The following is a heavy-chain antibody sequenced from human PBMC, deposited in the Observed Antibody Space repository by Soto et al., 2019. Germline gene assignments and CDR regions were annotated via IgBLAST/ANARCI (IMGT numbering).Heavy chain of an antibody. CDR3: ARDYSIVVYTCFGY. Sequence: PGGSLRLSCAASGFPFSSYSMNWVRQSPGKGLEWVSSISSSSSYIYYADSVKGRFTISRDNAKNSLYLQMNSLRAEDTAVYYCARDYSIVVYTCFGYWGQGTLVTVSS. J-gene: IGHJ4*02. V-gene: IGHV3-21*01. CDR1: GFPFSSYS. CDR2: ISSSSSYI. D-gene: IGHD1-26*01.